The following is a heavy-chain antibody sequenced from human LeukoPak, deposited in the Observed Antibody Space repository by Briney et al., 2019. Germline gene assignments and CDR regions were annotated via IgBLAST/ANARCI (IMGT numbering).Heavy chain of an antibody. CDR1: GYTFTGYY. Sequence: ASVKVSCKASGYTFTGYYIHWVRQAPGQGLEWMGWISPNGGGTNYAQKFQGRVTMTRDTSISTAYMELYRLRSDDTAVYYCARGSGAAARRGSYSYYYYMDVWGKGTTVTVSS. V-gene: IGHV1-2*02. J-gene: IGHJ6*03. D-gene: IGHD6-13*01. CDR3: ARGSGAAARRGSYSYYYYMDV. CDR2: ISPNGGGT.